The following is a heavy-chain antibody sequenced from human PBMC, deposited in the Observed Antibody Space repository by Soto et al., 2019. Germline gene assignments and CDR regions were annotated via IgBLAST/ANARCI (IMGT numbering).Heavy chain of an antibody. J-gene: IGHJ3*02. CDR2: ISSSSSYI. CDR3: ARDPVFGAPRGAFDI. D-gene: IGHD3-3*01. V-gene: IGHV3-21*01. Sequence: PGGSLRLSCAASGFTFSSYSMNWVRQAPGKGLEWVSSISSSSSYIYYADSVKGRFTISRDNAKNSLYLQMNSLRAEDTAVYYCARDPVFGAPRGAFDIWGQGTMVNVSS. CDR1: GFTFSSYS.